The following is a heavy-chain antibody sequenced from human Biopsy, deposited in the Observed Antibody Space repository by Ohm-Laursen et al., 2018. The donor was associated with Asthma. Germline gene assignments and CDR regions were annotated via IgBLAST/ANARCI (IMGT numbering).Heavy chain of an antibody. CDR2: VNTGNGDT. CDR1: GYNFISFA. D-gene: IGHD3-9*01. J-gene: IGHJ3*01. Sequence: SVKVSCNASGYNFISFAIYWVRQAPGQRLEWMGWVNTGNGDTKYSQKFQGRVTITRDTSASTAYMELRSLRSEDTATYYCARTYYDFLTGQVKDVFGVWGQGTMVTVSS. V-gene: IGHV1-3*04. CDR3: ARTYYDFLTGQVKDVFGV.